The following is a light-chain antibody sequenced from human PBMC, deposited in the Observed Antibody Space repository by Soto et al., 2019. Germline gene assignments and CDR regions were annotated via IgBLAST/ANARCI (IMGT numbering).Light chain of an antibody. CDR3: QQSYSLPRT. Sequence: DLPMTQSPSSLSASVGDRVTITCRASQTIFNYLNWYQQKPGKAPNLLIYAASSLQSGVPSRFSGSGSGTDFTLTISSLQPGDFATYYCQQSYSLPRTFGPGTKVDIK. CDR1: QTIFNY. V-gene: IGKV1-39*01. J-gene: IGKJ3*01. CDR2: AAS.